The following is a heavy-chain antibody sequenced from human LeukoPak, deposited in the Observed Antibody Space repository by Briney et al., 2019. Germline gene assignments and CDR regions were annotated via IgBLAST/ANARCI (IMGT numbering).Heavy chain of an antibody. CDR3: ATDSPETAAFDY. Sequence: GGSLRLSCTASGFSFSTYSMNWVRQAPGKGLEWVSYIVGSSSNIYYADSVKGRFTISRDNAKNSLYLQMDSLRAEDAAVYYCATDSPETAAFDYWGQGTLVTVSS. V-gene: IGHV3-48*04. D-gene: IGHD1-1*01. CDR1: GFSFSTYS. CDR2: IVGSSSNI. J-gene: IGHJ4*02.